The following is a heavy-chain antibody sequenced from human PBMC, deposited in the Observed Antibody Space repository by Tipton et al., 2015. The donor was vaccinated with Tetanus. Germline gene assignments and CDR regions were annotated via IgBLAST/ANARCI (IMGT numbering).Heavy chain of an antibody. J-gene: IGHJ5*01. CDR1: GYNFATFW. CDR2: IYPGDSSV. Sequence: VQLVQSGAEVKKPGESLTISCKASGYNFATFWIGWVRQKPGKGLEWMGIIYPGDSSVRYSPTFEGQVTFSADRSTTTAYLQWDRLKVSDTAMYFCARHGWGTSYSWFDSWGQGTLVTVSS. D-gene: IGHD3-10*01. CDR3: ARHGWGTSYSWFDS. V-gene: IGHV5-51*01.